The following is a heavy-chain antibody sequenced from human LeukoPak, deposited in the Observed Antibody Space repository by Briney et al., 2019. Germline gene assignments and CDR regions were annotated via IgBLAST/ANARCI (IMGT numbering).Heavy chain of an antibody. Sequence: GASVKVSCKASGYTFTSYYMHWVRQAPGQGLEWMGIINPSGGSSSYAQKFQGRVTMTRDTSTSTVYMELSSLRSEDTAVYYCAREDYDILTGYRAPSFDYWGQGTLVTVSS. CDR2: INPSGGSS. CDR3: AREDYDILTGYRAPSFDY. J-gene: IGHJ4*02. V-gene: IGHV1-46*01. D-gene: IGHD3-9*01. CDR1: GYTFTSYY.